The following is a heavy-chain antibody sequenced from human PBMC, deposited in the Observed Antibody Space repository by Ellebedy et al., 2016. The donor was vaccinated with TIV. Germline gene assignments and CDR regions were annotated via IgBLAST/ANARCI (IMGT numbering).Heavy chain of an antibody. J-gene: IGHJ3*02. D-gene: IGHD1-14*01. Sequence: GSLRLSCAVYGGSFSGYYWSWIRQPPGKGLEWIGEINHSGSTNYNPSLKSRVTISVDTSKNQFSLKLSSVTAADTAVYYCARGYNGTLFDIWGQGTTVTVSS. V-gene: IGHV4-34*01. CDR1: GGSFSGYY. CDR3: ARGYNGTLFDI. CDR2: INHSGST.